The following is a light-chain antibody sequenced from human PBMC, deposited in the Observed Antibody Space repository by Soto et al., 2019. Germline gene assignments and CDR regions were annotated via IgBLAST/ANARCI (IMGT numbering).Light chain of an antibody. CDR1: QSISSY. Sequence: DIQMTQSPSSLSASVGDRVTITCRASQSISSYLNWYQQKPGKAPKLLIYAASSLQSGVPSRFSGIGSGTDFTLTISSLQPEDFATYYCQQSYSTPPGYTFGQGTRLEIK. CDR2: AAS. V-gene: IGKV1-39*01. CDR3: QQSYSTPPGYT. J-gene: IGKJ5*01.